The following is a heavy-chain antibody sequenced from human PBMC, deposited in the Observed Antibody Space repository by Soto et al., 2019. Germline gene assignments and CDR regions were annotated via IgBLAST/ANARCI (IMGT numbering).Heavy chain of an antibody. V-gene: IGHV4-31*03. J-gene: IGHJ6*02. D-gene: IGHD3-22*01. Sequence: SETLSLTCTVSGGSISSGCYYWSWIRQHPGKGLEWIGYIYYSGSTYYNPSLKSRVTISVDTSKNQFSLKLSSVTAADTAVYYCARDRDYYDSSGYYYYYGMDVWGQGTTVTVSS. CDR1: GGSISSGCYY. CDR2: IYYSGST. CDR3: ARDRDYYDSSGYYYYYGMDV.